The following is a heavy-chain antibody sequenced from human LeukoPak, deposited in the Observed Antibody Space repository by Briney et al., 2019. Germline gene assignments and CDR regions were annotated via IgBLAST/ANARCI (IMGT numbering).Heavy chain of an antibody. V-gene: IGHV4-4*07. D-gene: IGHD3-10*01. CDR2: IYTSGST. CDR1: XXSXXGYX. Sequence: VXXXSXXGYXWSWIRQPAXKGXXXIGRIYTSGSTXYNPSLKSRVTMSVEXXKSQFSLNLMSVNAADKTVYYCXXXXXXXXXVXFDPWGQGTLVTVSS. J-gene: IGHJ5*02. CDR3: XXXXXXXXXVXFDP.